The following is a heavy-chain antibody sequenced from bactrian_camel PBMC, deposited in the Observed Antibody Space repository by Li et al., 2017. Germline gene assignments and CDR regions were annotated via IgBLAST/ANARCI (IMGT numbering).Heavy chain of an antibody. V-gene: IGHV3S1*01. CDR2: IYIGGGST. CDR1: GFAVSSNS. D-gene: IGHD3*01. J-gene: IGHJ4*01. Sequence: VQLVESGGGSVLAGGSLRLSCAASGFAVSSNSMAWFRQAPGKEREAVVGIYIGGGSTWYADSVKGRFTISRDNAENTLYLQLNSLNTEDTAMYYCAKGWVGRIQALGVPQGQGTQVTVS.